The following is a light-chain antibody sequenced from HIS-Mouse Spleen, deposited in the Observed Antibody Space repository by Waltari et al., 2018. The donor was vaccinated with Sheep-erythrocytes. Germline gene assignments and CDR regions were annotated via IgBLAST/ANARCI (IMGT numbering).Light chain of an antibody. CDR2: QDS. V-gene: IGLV3-1*01. CDR1: KLGDKY. CDR3: QAWDSSTEV. Sequence: SYELTQPPSVSVSPGQTASITCSGDKLGDKYVCCYQQKPGQSPVLVIYQDSKRPSGIRERFSGSNSGNTATLTISGTQAMDEADYYCQAWDSSTEVFGGGTKLTVL. J-gene: IGLJ2*01.